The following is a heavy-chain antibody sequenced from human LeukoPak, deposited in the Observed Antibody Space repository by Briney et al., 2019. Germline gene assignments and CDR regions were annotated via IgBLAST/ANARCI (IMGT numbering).Heavy chain of an antibody. J-gene: IGHJ5*01. CDR2: IIPIFGIA. V-gene: IGHV1-69*04. D-gene: IGHD3-22*01. CDR3: ARGNYDSSGYKSNWFDS. Sequence: GASVKVSCKASGGTFSSYAISWVRQAPGQGLEWMGRIIPIFGIANYAQKFQGRVTITADKSTSTAYMELSSLRSEDTAVYYCARGNYDSSGYKSNWFDSWGQGTLVTVSS. CDR1: GGTFSSYA.